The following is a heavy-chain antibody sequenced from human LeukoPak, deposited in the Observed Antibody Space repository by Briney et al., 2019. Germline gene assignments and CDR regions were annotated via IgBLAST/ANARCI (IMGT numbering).Heavy chain of an antibody. Sequence: SETLSLTCTVSGGSISSYYWSWIRQPPGKGLEWIGYIYYSGSTNYNPSLKSRVTISVDTSKNQFSLKLSSVTAADTAVYYCARKGIYGDYAWYFDLWGRGTLVTVSS. V-gene: IGHV4-59*08. CDR2: IYYSGST. CDR1: GGSISSYY. CDR3: ARKGIYGDYAWYFDL. D-gene: IGHD4-17*01. J-gene: IGHJ2*01.